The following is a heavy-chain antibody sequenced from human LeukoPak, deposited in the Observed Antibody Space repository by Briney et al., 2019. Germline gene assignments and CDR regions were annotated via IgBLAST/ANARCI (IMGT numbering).Heavy chain of an antibody. D-gene: IGHD5-18*01. CDR1: GFTFNNAW. V-gene: IGHV3-15*01. CDR2: IKSKTDGGPT. CDR3: SIDRGNSYGFYPP. Sequence: PGGSLRLSCAASGFTFNNAWMSWVRQAPGKGLEWVGRIKSKTDGGPTDYAAPVKGRFTISRDDSKNTLYLQMNSLKTEDTAVYYCSIDRGNSYGFYPPWGQGTLVTVSS. J-gene: IGHJ5*02.